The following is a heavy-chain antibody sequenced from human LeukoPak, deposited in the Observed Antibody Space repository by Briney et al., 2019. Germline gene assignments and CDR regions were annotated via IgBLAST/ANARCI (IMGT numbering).Heavy chain of an antibody. CDR2: IIPIFGTA. CDR1: GGTFSSYA. J-gene: IGHJ4*02. D-gene: IGHD3-3*01. V-gene: IGHV1-69*13. Sequence: SVEVSCKASGGTFSSYAISWVRQAPGQGLEWMGGIIPIFGTANYAQKFQGRVTITADESTSTAYMELSSLRSEDTAVYYCARGRRVTIFGVVTPFDYWGQGTLVTVSS. CDR3: ARGRRVTIFGVVTPFDY.